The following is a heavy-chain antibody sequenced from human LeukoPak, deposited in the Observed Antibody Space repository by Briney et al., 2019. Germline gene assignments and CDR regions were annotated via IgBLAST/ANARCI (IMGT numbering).Heavy chain of an antibody. V-gene: IGHV3-23*01. J-gene: IGHJ3*02. CDR1: GFTFSSYA. D-gene: IGHD3-3*01. CDR2: ISGSGGST. CDR3: AKLSVYYDFWSGADAFDI. Sequence: GGSLRLSCAASGFTFSSYAMSWVRQAPGKGLEWVSAISGSGGSTYYADSVKGRFTISRDNSKNTLYLQMNSLRAEDTAVYYCAKLSVYYDFWSGADAFDIWGQGTMVTVSS.